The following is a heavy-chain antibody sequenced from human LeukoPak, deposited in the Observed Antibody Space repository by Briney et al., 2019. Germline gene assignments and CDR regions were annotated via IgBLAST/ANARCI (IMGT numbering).Heavy chain of an antibody. V-gene: IGHV1-69*13. CDR1: GGTFSSYA. Sequence: ASVKVSCKASGGTFSSYAISWVRQAPGQGLEWMGGIIPIFGTANYAQKFQGRVTITADESTSTAYMELSSLRSEDTAVYYCATDQGPPDAFDIWGQGTMVTVSS. CDR2: IIPIFGTA. J-gene: IGHJ3*02. CDR3: ATDQGPPDAFDI.